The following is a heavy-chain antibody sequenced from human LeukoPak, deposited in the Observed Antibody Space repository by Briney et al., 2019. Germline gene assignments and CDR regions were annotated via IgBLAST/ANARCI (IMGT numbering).Heavy chain of an antibody. V-gene: IGHV1-46*01. J-gene: IGHJ6*02. D-gene: IGHD5-18*01. Sequence: ASVKVSCKASGYTFTIYYMHCVRQAPGQGPEWMGIINPSGGSTRYAQKFQGRVTMTTDTSTSTVYMELSSLRSEDTAVYCCARDRVGDSYGYYYGMDVWGQGTTVTVSS. CDR1: GYTFTIYY. CDR2: INPSGGST. CDR3: ARDRVGDSYGYYYGMDV.